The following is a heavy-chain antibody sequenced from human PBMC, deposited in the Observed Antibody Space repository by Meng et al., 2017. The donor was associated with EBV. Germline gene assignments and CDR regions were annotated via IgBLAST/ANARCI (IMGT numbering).Heavy chain of an antibody. V-gene: IGHV1-46*01. J-gene: IGHJ4*02. CDR2: INPSDGYT. Sequence: QVTLVLSGAEVEKPGAAVQVSCKASGYTFTSYWMHWVRQAPGQGLEWMGIINPSDGYTMYEQKFQGRVTVTADRPTATAYMVLRNLRSDDTAVYYCARGTPGRSYSDYWGPGTLVTVFS. D-gene: IGHD3-10*01. CDR1: GYTFTSYW. CDR3: ARGTPGRSYSDY.